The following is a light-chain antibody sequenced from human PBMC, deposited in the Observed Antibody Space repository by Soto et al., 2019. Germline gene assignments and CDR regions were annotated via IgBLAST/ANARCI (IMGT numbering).Light chain of an antibody. V-gene: IGKV3-15*01. CDR3: QQYNKWPLT. CDR2: GTS. J-gene: IGKJ1*01. Sequence: EIVLTQSPATLSVSPGERATLSCRASQSVGSNLAWYQQKPGQAPRLLIYGTSTRATGIPARFSGSGSGTEFTLTISSLQSEDFTVYYCQQYNKWPLTFGQGTKVDIK. CDR1: QSVGSN.